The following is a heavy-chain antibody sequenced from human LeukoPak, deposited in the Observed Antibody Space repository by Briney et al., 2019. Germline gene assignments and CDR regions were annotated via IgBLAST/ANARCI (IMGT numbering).Heavy chain of an antibody. J-gene: IGHJ4*02. Sequence: GGSLRLSCAASGFTFSSYGMHWVRQAPGKGLEWVAFIRYDGSNKYYADSVKGRFTISRDNSKNTLYLQMNSLRAEDTAVYYCAKDLRASIVVVPAASGFDYWGQGTLVTVSS. V-gene: IGHV3-30*02. D-gene: IGHD2-2*01. CDR2: IRYDGSNK. CDR1: GFTFSSYG. CDR3: AKDLRASIVVVPAASGFDY.